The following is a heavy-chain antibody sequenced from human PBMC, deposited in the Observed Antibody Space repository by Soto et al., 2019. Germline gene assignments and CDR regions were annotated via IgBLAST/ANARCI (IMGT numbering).Heavy chain of an antibody. V-gene: IGHV4-30-2*01. CDR3: ARVPDR. CDR2: IYPSGNT. CDR1: GGSISSGGYS. Sequence: QLQLQESGSGLVKPSQTLSLTCAVSGGSISSGGYSWSWIRQPPGKGLEWIGYIYPSGNTDYNPSIKTRVTTAVDRPKNQSSLKLSSVTAADTAVDSCARVPDRWCQGTLATVSS. J-gene: IGHJ5*02. D-gene: IGHD2-2*01.